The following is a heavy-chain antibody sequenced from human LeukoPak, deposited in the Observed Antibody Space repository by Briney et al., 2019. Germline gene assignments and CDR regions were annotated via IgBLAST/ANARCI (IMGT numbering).Heavy chain of an antibody. D-gene: IGHD5-18*01. Sequence: PGGSLRLCCAASGFTFDHYAMLGVRHATGRGLEGVSGMNWNGGSTGYADSVKGRFTIPRDNAKYSLYLQMNSLRAEDTALYYCARVGLRDTAMVRSDYWGQGTLVTVSS. CDR1: GFTFDHYA. J-gene: IGHJ4*02. V-gene: IGHV3-20*04. CDR2: MNWNGGST. CDR3: ARVGLRDTAMVRSDY.